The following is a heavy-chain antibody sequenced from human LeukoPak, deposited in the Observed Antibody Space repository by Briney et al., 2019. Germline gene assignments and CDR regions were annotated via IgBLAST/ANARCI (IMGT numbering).Heavy chain of an antibody. V-gene: IGHV4-39*01. CDR1: GGSISSSSYY. Sequence: PSETLSLTCTVSGGSISSSSYYWGWIRQPPGKGLEWIGSIYYSGSTYYNPSLKSRVTISVDTSKNQFSLKLSSVTAADTAVYYCARYRRDSSSQNWFDPWGQGTLVTVSS. J-gene: IGHJ5*02. CDR2: IYYSGST. D-gene: IGHD6-6*01. CDR3: ARYRRDSSSQNWFDP.